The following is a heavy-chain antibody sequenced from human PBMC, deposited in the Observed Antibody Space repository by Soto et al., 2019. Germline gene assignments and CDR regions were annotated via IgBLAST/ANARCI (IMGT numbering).Heavy chain of an antibody. D-gene: IGHD3-10*02. Sequence: SETLSLTCTVSGDSISSSGYYWGWIRQPPGKGLEWIGTIYYSGSTYYSPSLKGRVTISVDTSKNQFSLQLSSVTAADTAVYYCTRRSQLAAVRGIDYWGRGTLVTVSS. J-gene: IGHJ4*02. CDR3: TRRSQLAAVRGIDY. CDR2: IYYSGST. CDR1: GDSISSSGYY. V-gene: IGHV4-39*01.